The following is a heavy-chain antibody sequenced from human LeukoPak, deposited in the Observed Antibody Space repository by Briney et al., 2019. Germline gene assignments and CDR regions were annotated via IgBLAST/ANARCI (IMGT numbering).Heavy chain of an antibody. D-gene: IGHD3-22*01. CDR3: ASSHDSSGND. CDR1: GLTFSSNA. Sequence: PGGSLRLSCAASGLTFSSNAMSWVRQAPGKGLEWVSAVSASGASIYYADSVKGRFTISRDNAKNSLYLDMNSLRDEDTAIYYCASSHDSSGNDWGQGTLVTVSS. CDR2: VSASGASI. J-gene: IGHJ4*02. V-gene: IGHV3-23*01.